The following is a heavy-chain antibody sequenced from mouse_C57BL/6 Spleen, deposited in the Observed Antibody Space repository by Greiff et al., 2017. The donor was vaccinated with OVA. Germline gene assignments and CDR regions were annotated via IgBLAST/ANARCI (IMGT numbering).Heavy chain of an antibody. CDR3: ARSTYYYAMDY. CDR2: ISGGGGNT. J-gene: IGHJ4*01. Sequence: EVQLVESGGGLVKPGGSLKLSCAPSGFTFSSYTMSWVRQTPEKRLEWVATISGGGGNTYYPDSVKGRFTISRDNAKNTLYLQMSSLRSEDTALYYCARSTYYYAMDYWGQGTSVTVSS. D-gene: IGHD5-5*01. V-gene: IGHV5-9*01. CDR1: GFTFSSYT.